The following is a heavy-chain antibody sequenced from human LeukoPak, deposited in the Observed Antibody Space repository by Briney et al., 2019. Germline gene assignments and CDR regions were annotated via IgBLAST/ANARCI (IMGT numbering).Heavy chain of an antibody. J-gene: IGHJ3*02. CDR2: IDPNSGAT. CDR3: ARSPWERDVFGI. CDR1: GYTFTGYY. V-gene: IGHV1-2*02. D-gene: IGHD1-26*01. Sequence: ASVKVSCKASGYTFTGYYIHWVRQAPGQGLEWMGWIDPNSGATNYPQKFQGRVTMTRDTSINTAYMEVSSLRSDDTAVYYCARSPWERDVFGIWGQGTMVTVSS.